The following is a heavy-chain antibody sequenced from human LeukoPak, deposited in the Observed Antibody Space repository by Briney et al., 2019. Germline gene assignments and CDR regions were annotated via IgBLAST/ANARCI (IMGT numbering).Heavy chain of an antibody. D-gene: IGHD3-10*01. CDR1: GFTFSSYS. CDR2: ISSSSSTI. CDR3: AKRGVVIRVVLVGFHKEAYYFDS. J-gene: IGHJ4*02. Sequence: GGSLRLSCAASGFTFSSYSMNWVRQAPGKGLEWVSYISSSSSTIYYADSVKGRFTISRDSPKNTLYLQMNSLRVEDTAVYFCAKRGVVIRVVLVGFHKEAYYFDSWGQGALVTVSS. V-gene: IGHV3-48*01.